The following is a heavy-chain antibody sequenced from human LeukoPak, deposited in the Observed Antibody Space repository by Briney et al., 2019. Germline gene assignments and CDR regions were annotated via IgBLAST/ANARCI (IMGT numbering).Heavy chain of an antibody. D-gene: IGHD1-1*01. CDR3: ARGVKYSFDY. V-gene: IGHV6-1*01. Sequence: SQTLSLTCAISGDTVSSNSAAWNWIRQSPSRGLEWLGSTYYRSKWYNDYAASVISRITITPDPSKNQFSLQLKSVTPEDTALYYCARGVKYSFDYWGQGTQVTVSS. CDR2: TYYRSKWYN. J-gene: IGHJ4*02. CDR1: GDTVSSNSAA.